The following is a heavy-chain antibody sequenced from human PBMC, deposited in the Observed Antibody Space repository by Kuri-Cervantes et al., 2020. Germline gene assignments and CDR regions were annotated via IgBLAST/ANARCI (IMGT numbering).Heavy chain of an antibody. CDR2: IYYSGST. V-gene: IGHV4-59*01. J-gene: IGHJ4*02. CDR3: ARISYYHSSGYLD. Sequence: ESLKISCTVSGGSISSYYWSWIRQPPGKGLEWIGYIYYSGSTNYNPSLKSRVTISVDTSKNQFSLKLSSVTAADTAVYYCARISYYHSSGYLDWGQGTLVTVSS. D-gene: IGHD3-22*01. CDR1: GGSISSYY.